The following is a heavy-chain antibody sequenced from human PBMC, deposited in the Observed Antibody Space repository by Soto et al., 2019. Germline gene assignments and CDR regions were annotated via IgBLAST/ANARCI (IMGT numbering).Heavy chain of an antibody. Sequence: QGQLVESGRDMVQPGRSLRLSCAASGFTFSHYPMHWVRQAPGKGLEWVAAISYDGSDKYYAESLKGRFTTSRDNPRNPLYVQLESVTPDDTAVYYCARQLGSREVPAALGAFDIWGRGTMVTVSS. CDR1: GFTFSHYP. V-gene: IGHV3-30-3*01. CDR2: ISYDGSDK. CDR3: ARQLGSREVPAALGAFDI. J-gene: IGHJ3*02. D-gene: IGHD2-2*01.